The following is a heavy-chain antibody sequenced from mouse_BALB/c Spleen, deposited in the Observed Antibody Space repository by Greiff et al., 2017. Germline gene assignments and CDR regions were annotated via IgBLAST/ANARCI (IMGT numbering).Heavy chain of an antibody. CDR3: ARDNYGAMDY. CDR2: IRNKANGYTT. D-gene: IGHD1-1*02. V-gene: IGHV7-3*02. Sequence: EVQGVESGGGLVQPGGSLRLSCATSGFTFTDYYMSWVRQPPGKALEWLGFIRNKANGYTTEYSASVKGRFTISRDNSQSILYLQMNTLRAEDSATYYCARDNYGAMDYWGQGTSVTVSS. CDR1: GFTFTDYY. J-gene: IGHJ4*01.